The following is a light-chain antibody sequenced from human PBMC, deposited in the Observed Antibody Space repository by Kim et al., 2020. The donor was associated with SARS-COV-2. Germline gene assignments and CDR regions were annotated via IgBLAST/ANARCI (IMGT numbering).Light chain of an antibody. CDR3: QQYTDYRT. J-gene: IGKJ1*01. Sequence: SASGGDRVTITCRASQSISSWLAWYQQKPGKAPKLLIYKASTLESGVPSRFSGRGSGTEFTLTISSLQPDDFATYYCQQYTDYRTFGQGTKVDIK. V-gene: IGKV1-5*03. CDR1: QSISSW. CDR2: KAS.